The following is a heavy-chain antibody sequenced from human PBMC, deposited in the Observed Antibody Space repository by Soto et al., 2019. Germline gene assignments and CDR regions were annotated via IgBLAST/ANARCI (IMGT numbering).Heavy chain of an antibody. CDR3: ATYTSLDY. J-gene: IGHJ4*02. V-gene: IGHV3-21*04. CDR1: GFTFGSYT. Sequence: GGSLRLFCAASGFTFGSYTMNWVRQAPGEGLEWVSSISSHISRYYAGSVKGRFTISRDNSKNTLFLQMNSLRAEDTAVYFCATYTSLDYWGQGTLVTVSS. CDR2: ISSHISR. D-gene: IGHD2-2*02.